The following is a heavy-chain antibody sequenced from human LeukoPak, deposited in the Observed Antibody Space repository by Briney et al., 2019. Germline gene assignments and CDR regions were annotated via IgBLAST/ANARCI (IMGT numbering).Heavy chain of an antibody. CDR3: AKTYYYGSGSYCWFDP. V-gene: IGHV4-59*08. CDR1: GDSISSYY. J-gene: IGHJ5*02. Sequence: PSETLSLTCTVSGDSISSYYWSWIRQPPGKGLEWIGYIYYSGTTKYSPSLASRVTISVDTSKNQFSLKLSSVTAADTAVYYCAKTYYYGSGSYCWFDPWGQGTLVTVSS. CDR2: IYYSGTT. D-gene: IGHD3-10*01.